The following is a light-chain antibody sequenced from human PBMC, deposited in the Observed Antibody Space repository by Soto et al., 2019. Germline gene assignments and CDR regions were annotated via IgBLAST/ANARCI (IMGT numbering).Light chain of an antibody. Sequence: QSALTQPPSASGSPGQSVTISCTGTSSDVGGYNFVSWYQQHPGKAPKLMIYEVSERPSGVPDRFSGSNSGNTASLTVSGLQAEDEADYYCSSYAGSNIVVFGGGTKLTVL. V-gene: IGLV2-8*01. J-gene: IGLJ2*01. CDR2: EVS. CDR1: SSDVGGYNF. CDR3: SSYAGSNIVV.